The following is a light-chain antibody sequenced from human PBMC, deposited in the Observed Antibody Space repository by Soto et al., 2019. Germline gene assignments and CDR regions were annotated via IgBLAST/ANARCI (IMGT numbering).Light chain of an antibody. J-gene: IGKJ2*01. CDR2: VAS. V-gene: IGKV3-15*01. CDR1: QSVSSN. CDR3: QQYDNWPAYT. Sequence: EIVMTQSPATLSVSPGERATLSCRASQSVSSNLAWYQQKSGQAPRLLIYVASTRATSIPARFSGSGSGTEFALTISSLQSEDFAVYFCQQYDNWPAYTFGQGTKLEI.